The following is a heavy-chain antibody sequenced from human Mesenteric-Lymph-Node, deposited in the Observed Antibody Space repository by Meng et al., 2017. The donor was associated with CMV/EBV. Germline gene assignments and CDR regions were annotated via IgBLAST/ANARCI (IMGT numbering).Heavy chain of an antibody. CDR1: GYSFTSYW. CDR2: IYPSDSDT. V-gene: IGHV5-51*01. CDR3: ATSFSTAWSYAFDI. D-gene: IGHD6-19*01. Sequence: GGSLRLSCKGSGYSFTSYWIGWVRQRPGKGLEWMGIIYPSDSDTRYRPSFQGQVTISADKSSSTAYLQWSSLKASDTAIYYCATSFSTAWSYAFDIWGQGTMVTVSS. J-gene: IGHJ3*02.